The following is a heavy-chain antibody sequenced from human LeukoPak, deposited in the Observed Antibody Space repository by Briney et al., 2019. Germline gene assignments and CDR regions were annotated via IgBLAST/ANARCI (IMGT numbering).Heavy chain of an antibody. Sequence: QAGGSLRLSCAASGFTFSNYAMSWVRQAPGKGLEWVSGISGSGGSTYYADSVKGRFTISRDNSKNTLYVQMNSLRAEDTAVYYCAKERGGYSGMGDAFDIWGQGTKVTVSS. V-gene: IGHV3-23*01. CDR1: GFTFSNYA. CDR2: ISGSGGST. J-gene: IGHJ3*02. D-gene: IGHD5-12*01. CDR3: AKERGGYSGMGDAFDI.